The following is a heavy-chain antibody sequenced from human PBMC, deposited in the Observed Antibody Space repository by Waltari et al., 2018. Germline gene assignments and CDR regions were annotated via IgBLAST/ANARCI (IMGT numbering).Heavy chain of an antibody. Sequence: QVQLQESGPGLVKPSETLSLTCAVSGHSISSGYSWGWIRQTPGKGLEWIGNIFHSGITSYNPSLKSRVTISVDTSKNQFSLRLSSVTAADTAVYYCAILVYEGAFDIWGQGTMVTVSS. CDR2: IFHSGIT. CDR1: GHSISSGYS. V-gene: IGHV4-38-2*01. CDR3: AILVYEGAFDI. J-gene: IGHJ3*02. D-gene: IGHD5-12*01.